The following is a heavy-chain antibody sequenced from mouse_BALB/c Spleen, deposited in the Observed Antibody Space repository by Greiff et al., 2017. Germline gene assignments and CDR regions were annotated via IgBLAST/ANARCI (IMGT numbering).Heavy chain of an antibody. J-gene: IGHJ4*01. V-gene: IGHV7-3*02. CDR3: ARAYGSSFYYAMDY. CDR2: IRNKANGYTT. D-gene: IGHD1-1*01. CDR1: GFTFTDYY. Sequence: EVMLVESGGGLVQPGGSLRLSCATSGFTFTDYYMSWVRQPPGKALEWLGFIRNKANGYTTEYSASVKGRFTISRDNSQSILYLQMNTLRAEDSATYYCARAYGSSFYYAMDYWGQGTSVTVSS.